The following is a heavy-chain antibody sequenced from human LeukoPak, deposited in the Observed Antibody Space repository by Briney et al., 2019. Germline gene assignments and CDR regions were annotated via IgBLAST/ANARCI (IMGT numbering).Heavy chain of an antibody. V-gene: IGHV3-7*01. D-gene: IGHD3-22*01. CDR2: IKQDGSEK. J-gene: IGHJ3*02. CDR1: GFTFSSYW. CDR3: ATYDSSGYFGAFDI. Sequence: GGSLRLSCAASGFTFSSYWMSWVRQAPGKGLEWVANIKQDGSEKYYVDSVKGRFTISRDNAKNSLYLQMNSLRAEDTAVYYCATYDSSGYFGAFDIWGQGTMVTVFS.